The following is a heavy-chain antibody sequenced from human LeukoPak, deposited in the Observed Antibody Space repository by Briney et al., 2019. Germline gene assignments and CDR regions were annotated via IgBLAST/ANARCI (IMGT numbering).Heavy chain of an antibody. CDR1: GGSISSNSHY. V-gene: IGHV4-39*01. CDR3: ASHTDYYCYYYMDV. CDR2: IYYSGST. Sequence: TETLSLTCSVSGGSISSNSHYWGWIRQPPGKGLEWIGGIYYSGSTYCNSSLKSRVTISVDTSKNQFSLKLSSVTAADTAVYYCASHTDYYCYYYMDVWGKGTTVTVSS. J-gene: IGHJ6*03.